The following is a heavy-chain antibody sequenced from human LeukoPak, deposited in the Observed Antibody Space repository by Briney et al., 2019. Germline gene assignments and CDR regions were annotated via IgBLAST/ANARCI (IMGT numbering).Heavy chain of an antibody. V-gene: IGHV3-33*01. CDR3: AGGEYDFWSGYYLGGLY. J-gene: IGHJ4*02. CDR1: GFTFSSYG. D-gene: IGHD3-3*01. CDR2: IWYDGSNK. Sequence: GGSLRLSCAASGFTFSSYGMHWVRQAPGKGLEWVAVIWYDGSNKYYADSVKGRFTISRDNSKNTLYLQMNSLRAEDAAVYYCAGGEYDFWSGYYLGGLYWGQGTLVTVSS.